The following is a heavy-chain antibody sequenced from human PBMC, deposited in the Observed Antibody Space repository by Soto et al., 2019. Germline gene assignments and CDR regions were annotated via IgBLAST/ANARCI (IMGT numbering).Heavy chain of an antibody. V-gene: IGHV3-9*01. CDR1: GFTFDDYA. D-gene: IGHD2-2*01. J-gene: IGHJ5*02. Sequence: EVQLVESGGGLVQPGRSLRLSCAASGFTFDDYAMHWVRQAPGKGLEWVSGISWNSGSIGYADSVKGRFTISRDNAKNSLYRQMNSPGAKDTALYHWAKGPQGPAAMSTWFAPWGQGTLVTVSS. CDR3: AKGPQGPAAMSTWFAP. CDR2: ISWNSGSI.